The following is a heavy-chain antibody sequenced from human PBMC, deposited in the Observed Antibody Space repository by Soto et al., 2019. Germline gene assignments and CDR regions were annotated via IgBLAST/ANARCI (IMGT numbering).Heavy chain of an antibody. Sequence: PSETLSLTCSVSAGSISTYHWSWIRQPAGKGLEWIGRIYYTGSTDYNPSLKSRVTMSVDTSKNQFSLKVSSVTAADTAVYYCARDCSGGACHPASFDYWGQGTLVTVSS. CDR3: ARDCSGGACHPASFDY. V-gene: IGHV4-4*07. CDR1: AGSISTYH. J-gene: IGHJ4*02. D-gene: IGHD2-15*01. CDR2: IYYTGST.